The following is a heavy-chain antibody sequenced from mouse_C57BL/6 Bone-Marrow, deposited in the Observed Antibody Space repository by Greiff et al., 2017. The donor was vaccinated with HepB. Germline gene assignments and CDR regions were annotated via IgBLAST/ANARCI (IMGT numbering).Heavy chain of an antibody. CDR3: ARDDGYFFDY. V-gene: IGHV1-19*01. CDR2: INPYNGGT. CDR1: GYTFTDYY. D-gene: IGHD2-3*01. Sequence: DVQLQESGPVLVKPGASVKMSCKASGYTFTDYYMNWVKQSHGKSLEWIGVINPYNGGTSYNQKFKGKATLTVDKSSSTAYMELNSLTSEDSAVYYCARDDGYFFDYWGQGTTLTVSS. J-gene: IGHJ2*01.